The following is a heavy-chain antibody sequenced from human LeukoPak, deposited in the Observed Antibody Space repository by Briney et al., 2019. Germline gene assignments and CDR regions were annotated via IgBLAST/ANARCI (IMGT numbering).Heavy chain of an antibody. V-gene: IGHV3-23*01. D-gene: IGHD2-15*01. J-gene: IGHJ4*02. CDR3: AKSHLQYCSGGSCYAMLFDY. CDR2: ISGIVGST. Sequence: GGSLRLSCAASGFTFSSYAMGWVRQAPGKGLEWVSAISGIVGSTYYGDSVRGRLTMSRDNSKNTLYLKMNSLRAEDTAVYYCAKSHLQYCSGGSCYAMLFDYWGQGTLVSVSS. CDR1: GFTFSSYA.